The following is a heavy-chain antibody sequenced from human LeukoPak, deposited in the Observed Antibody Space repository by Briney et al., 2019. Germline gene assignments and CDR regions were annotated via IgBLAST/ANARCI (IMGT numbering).Heavy chain of an antibody. Sequence: PGGSLRLSCAASGFTFSSYEMNWVRQAPGKGLEWVSYISSSGSTIYYADSVKGRFTISRDNSKNTLYLQMNSLRAEDTAVYYCAKGQAVVVVAANFDYWGQGTLVTVSS. D-gene: IGHD2-15*01. CDR1: GFTFSSYE. J-gene: IGHJ4*02. CDR2: ISSSGSTI. CDR3: AKGQAVVVVAANFDY. V-gene: IGHV3-48*03.